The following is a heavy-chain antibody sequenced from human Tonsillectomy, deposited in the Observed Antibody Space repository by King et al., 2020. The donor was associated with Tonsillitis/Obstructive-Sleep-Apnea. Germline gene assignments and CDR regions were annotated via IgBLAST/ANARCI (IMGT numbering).Heavy chain of an antibody. V-gene: IGHV3-48*02. CDR1: GFTFNFYS. J-gene: IGHJ4*02. D-gene: IGHD3-3*01. Sequence: EWQLVQSGGGLIQPGGSLRLSCAASGFTFNFYSMDWVRQAPGKGLEWVSYISVSGNTIYYADSVKGRFTISRDNAKSSLYLQMNRLRDEDTAVYYCTRDIRGNYDFWSGYPGYWGQGTLVTVSS. CDR3: TRDIRGNYDFWSGYPGY. CDR2: ISVSGNTI.